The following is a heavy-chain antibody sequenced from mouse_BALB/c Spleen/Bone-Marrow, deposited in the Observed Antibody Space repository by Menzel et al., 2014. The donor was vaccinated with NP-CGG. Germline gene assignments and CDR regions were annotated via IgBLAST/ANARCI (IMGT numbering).Heavy chain of an antibody. V-gene: IGHV4-1*02. CDR3: ARLGYYGYFDY. J-gene: IGHJ2*01. D-gene: IGHD2-3*01. CDR1: GFDFSRYW. Sequence: EVQGVESGGGLVQPGGSLKLSCAASGFDFSRYWMSWARQAPGKGLEWIGEINPDSSTINYTPSLKDKFIITRDNAKNTLYLQMSKVRSEDTALDYCARLGYYGYFDYWGQGTTLTVSS. CDR2: INPDSSTI.